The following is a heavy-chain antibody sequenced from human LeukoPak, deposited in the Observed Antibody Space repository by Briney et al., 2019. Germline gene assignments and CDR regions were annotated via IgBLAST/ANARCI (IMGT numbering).Heavy chain of an antibody. CDR3: ARHCSRGSCYSGFDY. CDR1: GYTFTGYY. D-gene: IGHD2-15*01. J-gene: IGHJ4*02. Sequence: ASVKVSCKASGYTFTGYYMHWVRQAPGQGLECMGWINPNSGGTNYAQKFQCWVTMTRDTSISTAYMELSRLRSDDTAVYYCARHCSRGSCYSGFDYWGQGTLVTVSS. V-gene: IGHV1-2*04. CDR2: INPNSGGT.